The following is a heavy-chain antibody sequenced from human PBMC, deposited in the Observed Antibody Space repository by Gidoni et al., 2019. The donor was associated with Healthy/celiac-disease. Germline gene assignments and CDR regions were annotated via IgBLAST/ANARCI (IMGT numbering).Heavy chain of an antibody. V-gene: IGHV3-64D*09. CDR2: ISSNGGST. D-gene: IGHD2-15*01. Sequence: ASGFTFSSYAMHWVRQAPGKGLEYVSAISSNGGSTYYADSVKGRFTISRDNSKNTLYLQMSSLRAEDTAVYYCVKREGDCSGGSCYPPGYSYYYMDVWGKGTTVTVSS. J-gene: IGHJ6*03. CDR3: VKREGDCSGGSCYPPGYSYYYMDV. CDR1: GFTFSSYA.